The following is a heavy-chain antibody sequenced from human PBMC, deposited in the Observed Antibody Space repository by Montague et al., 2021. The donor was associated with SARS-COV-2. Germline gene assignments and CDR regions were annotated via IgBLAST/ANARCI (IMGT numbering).Heavy chain of an antibody. CDR1: GDSVSSNSAA. Sequence: CAISGDSVSSNSAAWNWIRQSPSGGLEWLGRTYYRSKWYTDYAPSVMTRITITPDTSNNQFSLHLNSVTAGDTAVYYCAREGTVPGPRGIYFDDWGQGTLVTVSS. J-gene: IGHJ4*02. CDR2: TYYRSKWYT. CDR3: AREGTVPGPRGIYFDD. V-gene: IGHV6-1*01. D-gene: IGHD4-17*01.